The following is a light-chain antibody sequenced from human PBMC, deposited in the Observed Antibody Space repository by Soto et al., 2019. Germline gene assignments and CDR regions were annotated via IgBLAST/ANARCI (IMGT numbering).Light chain of an antibody. CDR1: SSNIGNNY. CDR3: GTWDNSLSAGEV. CDR2: ENN. Sequence: QSALTQPPSVSAAPGQKVTISCSGSSSNIGNNYVSWYQQLPGTAPKLLIYENNKRPSGIPDRFSGSKSGTSATLGITGLQTGDEADYYCGTWDNSLSAGEVFGGGTKLTVL. J-gene: IGLJ3*02. V-gene: IGLV1-51*02.